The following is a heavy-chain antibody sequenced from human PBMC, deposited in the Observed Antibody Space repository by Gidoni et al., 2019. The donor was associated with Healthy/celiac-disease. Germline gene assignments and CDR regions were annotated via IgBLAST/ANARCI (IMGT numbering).Heavy chain of an antibody. V-gene: IGHV1-18*01. Sequence: QVQLVQSGAEVKKPGASVTVSCKASGYTFTSYGISWVRPAPGQGLEWMGGISAYNGNTNYAQKLQGRVTMNTDTSTSTAYMELRSLRSDDTAVYYCARDQPEYSSSWYGVAILDYWGQGTLVTVSS. D-gene: IGHD6-13*01. CDR2: ISAYNGNT. J-gene: IGHJ4*02. CDR1: GYTFTSYG. CDR3: ARDQPEYSSSWYGVAILDY.